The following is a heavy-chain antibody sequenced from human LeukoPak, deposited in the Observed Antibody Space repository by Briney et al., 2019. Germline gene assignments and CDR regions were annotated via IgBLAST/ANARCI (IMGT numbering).Heavy chain of an antibody. Sequence: SVKVSCKASGGTFSSYAISWVRQAPGQGLEWMGRIIPIFGTANYAQKFQDRVTITRDRSMSTAYMELSSLRSEDTAMYYCATSTYGSGSYQFDYWGQGTLVTVSS. CDR1: GGTFSSYA. V-gene: IGHV1-69*05. J-gene: IGHJ4*02. D-gene: IGHD3-10*01. CDR2: IIPIFGTA. CDR3: ATSTYGSGSYQFDY.